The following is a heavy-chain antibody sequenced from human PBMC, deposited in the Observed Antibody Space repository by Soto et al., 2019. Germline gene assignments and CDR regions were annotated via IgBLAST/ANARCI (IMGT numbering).Heavy chain of an antibody. D-gene: IGHD3-3*01. Sequence: QVQLVESGGGVVQPGTSLRLSCAASGFTFRSHGMHWVRQVPGKGLEWVAAISNDGRSKYYADSVKGRFYISRDNSENQMYRQMNSLRVEDTAMYYCATQYEFGGREDYWGQGTLVTVSS. V-gene: IGHV3-30*03. CDR2: ISNDGRSK. CDR1: GFTFRSHG. J-gene: IGHJ4*02. CDR3: ATQYEFGGREDY.